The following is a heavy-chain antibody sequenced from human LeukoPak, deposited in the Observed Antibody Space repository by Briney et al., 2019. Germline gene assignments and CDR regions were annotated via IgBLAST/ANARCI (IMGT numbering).Heavy chain of an antibody. J-gene: IGHJ6*02. CDR3: ARHVGYYYYYGMDV. V-gene: IGHV4-59*08. CDR2: IYYSGST. CDR1: GGSISSYY. D-gene: IGHD1-26*01. Sequence: TSETLYLTRTVSGGSISSYYWSWIRQPPGKGLKWIGYIYYSGSTNYNPSLKSRVTISVDTSKSQCSLKLSSETAADTAVYYCARHVGYYYYYGMDVWGQGTTVTVSS.